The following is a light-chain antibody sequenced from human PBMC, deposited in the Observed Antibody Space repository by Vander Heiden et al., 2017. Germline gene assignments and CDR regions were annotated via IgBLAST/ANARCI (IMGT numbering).Light chain of an antibody. CDR1: QSLVYSDGNTY. CDR2: KVS. V-gene: IGKV2-30*01. J-gene: IGKJ2*01. CDR3: MQGKTTYT. Sequence: DVMLTQSPLSLPVTLGQPASISCRSSQSLVYSDGNTYLNWFLQRPGQSPRRLIYKVSNRDSGVPDRFSGSGSGTDFTLKSSKGEAEDVGIYFCMQGKTTYTFGQGTKLEIK.